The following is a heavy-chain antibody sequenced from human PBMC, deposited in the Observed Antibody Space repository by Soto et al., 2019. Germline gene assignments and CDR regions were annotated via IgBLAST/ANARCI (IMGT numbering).Heavy chain of an antibody. CDR2: ISGGGGT. CDR1: GFTFRDYA. J-gene: IGHJ4*02. Sequence: GGSLRLSCAASGFTFRDYAMSWVRQAPGKGLEWVSVISGGGGTHYADSVKGRFSISRDNPKNTLYMQMNSLRAEDTAVYYCAKANLSCNRSSWYDYWGQGTLVTVSS. V-gene: IGHV3-23*01. D-gene: IGHD6-13*01. CDR3: AKANLSCNRSSWYDY.